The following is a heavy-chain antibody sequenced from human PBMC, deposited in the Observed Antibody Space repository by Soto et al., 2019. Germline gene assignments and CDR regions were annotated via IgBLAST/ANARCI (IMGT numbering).Heavy chain of an antibody. CDR2: ISGSGGST. CDR3: AKDSNPTWIQLWNPFDY. Sequence: PGGSLRLSCAASGFTFSSYAMSWVRQAPGKGLEWVSAISGSGGSTYYADSVKGRFTISRDNSKNTLYLQMNSLRAEDTAVYYCAKDSNPTWIQLWNPFDYWGQGTLVTVSS. D-gene: IGHD5-18*01. V-gene: IGHV3-23*01. CDR1: GFTFSSYA. J-gene: IGHJ4*02.